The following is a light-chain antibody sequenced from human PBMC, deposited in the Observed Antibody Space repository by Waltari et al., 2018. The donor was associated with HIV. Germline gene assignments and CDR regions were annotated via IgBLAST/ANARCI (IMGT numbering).Light chain of an antibody. J-gene: IGKJ4*01. CDR3: QQFNSYPLT. V-gene: IGKV1-13*02. CDR1: QDISGA. Sequence: AIQLTQSPSSLSASVGDRVTITCRASQDISGALAWYQQKPGKPPKLLIHDASILETGVPSKFSGCGAGADFTLTISSLQPEDFATYYCQQFNSYPLTFGAGTKVEIK. CDR2: DAS.